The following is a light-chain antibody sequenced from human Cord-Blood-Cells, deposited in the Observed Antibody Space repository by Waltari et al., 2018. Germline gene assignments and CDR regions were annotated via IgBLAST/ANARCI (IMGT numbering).Light chain of an antibody. V-gene: IGLV1-40*01. CDR1: SSNIGAGYD. CDR2: CNR. CDR3: QSYDSSLSGSV. Sequence: QSVLTQPPSVSGAPGQRVTISCTGSSSNIGAGYDGHWYQQLPETAPQLHIYCNRNRPSGVPDRFSGAESGTSASLASTGLQAEDGAYYYCQSYDSSLSGSVFGGGTKLTVL. J-gene: IGLJ3*02.